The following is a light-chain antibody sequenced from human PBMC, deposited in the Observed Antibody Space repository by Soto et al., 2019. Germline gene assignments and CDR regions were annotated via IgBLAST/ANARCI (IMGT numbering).Light chain of an antibody. CDR1: QSINSY. CDR2: SAS. V-gene: IGKV1-39*01. J-gene: IGKJ2*01. CDR3: QQSYSVPPYT. Sequence: DIQMTQSPSSLSASVGDRVTISCRASQSINSYLNWYQQKPGKAPKLLIYSASTLQSGVPSRFSGSGSGTDFTLTISSLQPEDSATYYCQQSYSVPPYTFGQGTKLEIK.